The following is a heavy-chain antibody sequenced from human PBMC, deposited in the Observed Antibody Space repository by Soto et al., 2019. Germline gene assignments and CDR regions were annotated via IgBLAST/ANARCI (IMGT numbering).Heavy chain of an antibody. CDR2: IYYSGST. CDR1: GGSISSYY. V-gene: IGHV4-59*08. CDR3: VRREAVAGSQFDF. D-gene: IGHD6-19*01. J-gene: IGHJ4*02. Sequence: SETLSLTCTVSGGSISSYYWSWIRQPPGKGLEWIGYIYYSGSTNYNPSLKSRVTISVDTSKNNFSLRLTSVTAADTAVYYCVRREAVAGSQFDFWGQGTLVTVSS.